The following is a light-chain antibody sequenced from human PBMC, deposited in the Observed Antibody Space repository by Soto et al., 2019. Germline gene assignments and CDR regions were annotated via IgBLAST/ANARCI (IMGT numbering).Light chain of an antibody. J-gene: IGKJ4*01. CDR1: QSISSY. Sequence: DIQMTQSPSSLSASVGDRVTITCRASQSISSYLNWYQQKPGKAPKHLIYAASSLQSGVPSRFSGSGSGTDFTLTISSLQPEDFATYYGQQSYSTPLTFGGGTKVEIK. CDR3: QQSYSTPLT. V-gene: IGKV1-39*01. CDR2: AAS.